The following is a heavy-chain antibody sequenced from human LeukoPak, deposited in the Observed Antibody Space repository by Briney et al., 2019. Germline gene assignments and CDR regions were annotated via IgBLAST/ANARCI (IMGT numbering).Heavy chain of an antibody. CDR1: GFRFSSYA. CDR2: ISGSGVST. D-gene: IGHD2-2*02. J-gene: IGHJ4*02. CDR3: AKDMELRATYCSTTTCYTLDY. V-gene: IGHV3-23*01. Sequence: GGSLRLSCAASGFRFSSYAMSWVRQAPGKGLEWVSAISGSGVSTYYADSVKGRLTIPRDNSKNTLYVQMNSLRGEDTAVYYCAKDMELRATYCSTTTCYTLDYWGQGTLVTVSS.